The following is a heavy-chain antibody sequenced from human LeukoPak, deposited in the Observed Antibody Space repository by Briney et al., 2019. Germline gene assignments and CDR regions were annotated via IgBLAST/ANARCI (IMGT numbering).Heavy chain of an antibody. CDR2: IDQSGGRN. V-gene: IGHV3-7*05. J-gene: IGHJ3*02. Sequence: GGSLRLSCAASGFTFSRFWMNWVRQAPGRGLEWVANIDQSGGRNNYVDSVKGRFTISRDNAKNSLLLEMSSLRADDTAVYFCARDVEGGTFDIWGQGTTVTVSS. CDR3: ARDVEGGTFDI. D-gene: IGHD3-16*01. CDR1: GFTFSRFW.